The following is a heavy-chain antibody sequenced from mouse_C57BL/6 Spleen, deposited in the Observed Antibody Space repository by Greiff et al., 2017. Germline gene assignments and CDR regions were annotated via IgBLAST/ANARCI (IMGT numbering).Heavy chain of an antibody. CDR1: GFTFTDYY. CDR3: ARYTLFDYDEAWFAY. CDR2: IRNKANGYTT. D-gene: IGHD2-4*01. V-gene: IGHV7-3*01. J-gene: IGHJ3*01. Sequence: EVKFEESGGGLVQPGGSLSLSCAASGFTFTDYYMSWVRQPPGKALEWLGFIRNKANGYTTEYSASVKGRFTISRENSHSILYLQMNALRAEDSATYYCARYTLFDYDEAWFAYWGQGTLVTVSA.